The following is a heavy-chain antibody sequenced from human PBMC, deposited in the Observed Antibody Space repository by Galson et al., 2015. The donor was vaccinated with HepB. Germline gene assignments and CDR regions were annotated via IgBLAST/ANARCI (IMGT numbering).Heavy chain of an antibody. CDR2: INPNSGGT. CDR3: ARDREDFWSGYYTIFDY. CDR1: GYTFTGYY. Sequence: SVKVSCKASGYTFTGYYMHWVRQAPGQGLEWMGWINPNSGGTNYAQKFQGRVTMTRDTSISTAYMELSRLRSDDTAVYYCARDREDFWSGYYTIFDYWGQGTLVTVSS. V-gene: IGHV1-2*02. D-gene: IGHD3-3*01. J-gene: IGHJ4*02.